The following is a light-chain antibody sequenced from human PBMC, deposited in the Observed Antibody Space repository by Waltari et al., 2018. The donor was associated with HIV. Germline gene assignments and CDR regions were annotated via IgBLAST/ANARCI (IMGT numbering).Light chain of an antibody. V-gene: IGLV1-40*01. J-gene: IGLJ2*01. CDR2: GNS. CDR1: SSNIGAGYD. Sequence: QAVLTQPPSVSGAPGLRVTIPCTGSSSNIGAGYDVHWYQQLPGTAPKLLIYGNSNRPSGFPDRFSGSKSGASASLAMAGRQAEDEAEYYCQSYDSSLSGSVFGGGTKLTVL. CDR3: QSYDSSLSGSV.